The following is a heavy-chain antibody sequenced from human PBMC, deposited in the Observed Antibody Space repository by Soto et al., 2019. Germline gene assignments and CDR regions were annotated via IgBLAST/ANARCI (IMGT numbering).Heavy chain of an antibody. CDR3: ARESEDLTSKFDY. CDR1: GFTCTRYS. V-gene: IGHV3-21*06. Sequence: PGGSLRLSCAASGFTCTRYSMNWVRQAPGKGLEWVSSISSTTNYIYYGDSMKGRFTISRDNAKNSLYLEMNSLRADDTAVYYCARESEDLTSKFDYWGQGTLVTVSS. J-gene: IGHJ4*02. CDR2: ISSTTNYI.